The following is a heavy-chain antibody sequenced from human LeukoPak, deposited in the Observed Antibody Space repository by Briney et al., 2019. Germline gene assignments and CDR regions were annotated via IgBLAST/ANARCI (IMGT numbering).Heavy chain of an antibody. CDR3: AKGGSSWYMGYFDY. J-gene: IGHJ4*02. Sequence: GGSLRLSCAASGFTFSSYAMSWVRQAPGKGLEWVSAISGSGGSTYYADSVKGRFTISRDNSKNTLYLQMNSLRAGDTAVYYCAKGGSSWYMGYFDYWGQGTLVTVSS. CDR1: GFTFSSYA. V-gene: IGHV3-23*01. CDR2: ISGSGGST. D-gene: IGHD6-13*01.